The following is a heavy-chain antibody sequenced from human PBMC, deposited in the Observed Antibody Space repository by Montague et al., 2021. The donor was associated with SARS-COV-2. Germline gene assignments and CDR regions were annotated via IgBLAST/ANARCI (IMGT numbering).Heavy chain of an antibody. CDR2: INHSAST. V-gene: IGHV4-34*01. CDR3: ARIRCITIFGVVITPYYYGMDV. D-gene: IGHD3-3*01. Sequence: SETLSLTCAVYGGSFSGYYWSWIRQPPGKGLEWIGEINHSASTNYNPSLKSRVTISVDTSKNQFSLKLSSVTAADTAVYYCARIRCITIFGVVITPYYYGMDVWGQGTTVAASS. CDR1: GGSFSGYY. J-gene: IGHJ6*02.